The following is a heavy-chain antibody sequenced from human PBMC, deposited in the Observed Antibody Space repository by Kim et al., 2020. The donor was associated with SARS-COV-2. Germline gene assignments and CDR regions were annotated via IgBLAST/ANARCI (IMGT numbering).Heavy chain of an antibody. D-gene: IGHD2-2*01. J-gene: IGHJ4*02. Sequence: SLHSTVTMSVDTSKNQFSLSLNSVTAADTAVYYCARLNALDVHYYIDYWGQGTLVTVSS. V-gene: IGHV4-39*01. CDR3: ARLNALDVHYYIDY.